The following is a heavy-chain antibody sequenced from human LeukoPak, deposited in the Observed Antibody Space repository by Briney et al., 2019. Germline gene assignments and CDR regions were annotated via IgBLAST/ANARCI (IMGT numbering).Heavy chain of an antibody. Sequence: GGSLRLSCAASGFTFNTFNMNWVRQAPGKGLEWVSSITSGGDYIYYADSVKGRFTTSRDNAKNSLSLQLNSLRVEDAAVYYCARGHYDVLAASYKWTPDYWGQGTLVTVSP. CDR2: ITSGGDYI. J-gene: IGHJ4*02. CDR3: ARGHYDVLAASYKWTPDY. D-gene: IGHD3-9*01. CDR1: GFTFNTFN. V-gene: IGHV3-21*01.